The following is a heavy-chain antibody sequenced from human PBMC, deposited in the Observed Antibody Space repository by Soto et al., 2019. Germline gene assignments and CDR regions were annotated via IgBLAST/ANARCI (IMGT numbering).Heavy chain of an antibody. D-gene: IGHD6-6*01. CDR2: FDPEDGET. CDR1: GYTLTELS. J-gene: IGHJ4*02. CDR3: ATPAGDFIAARPLDY. Sequence: ASVKVSCKVSGYTLTELSMHWVRQAPGKGLEWMGGFDPEDGETIYAQKFQGRVTMTEDTSTDTAYMELSSLRSEDTAVYYFATPAGDFIAARPLDYWGQGTLVTVSS. V-gene: IGHV1-24*01.